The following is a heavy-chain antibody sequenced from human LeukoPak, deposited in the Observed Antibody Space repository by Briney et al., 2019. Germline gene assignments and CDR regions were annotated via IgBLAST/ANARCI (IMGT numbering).Heavy chain of an antibody. CDR1: GGSISSYY. CDR2: IYYSGST. CDR3: ARALASGYYYYMDV. J-gene: IGHJ6*03. D-gene: IGHD6-19*01. Sequence: SETLSLTCTVSGGSISSYYWSWIRQPPGKGLEWIGYIYYSGSTNYNPSLKSRVTISVDTSKNQFSLKLSSVTAADTAVYYCARALASGYYYYMDVWGKGTTVTVSS. V-gene: IGHV4-59*01.